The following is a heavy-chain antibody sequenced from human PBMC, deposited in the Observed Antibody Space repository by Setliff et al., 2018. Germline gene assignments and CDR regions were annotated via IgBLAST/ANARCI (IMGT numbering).Heavy chain of an antibody. J-gene: IGHJ6*03. CDR1: GGSSSSHY. Sequence: SETLSLTCTVSGGSSSSHYWSWIRQPPGKGLEWIGSIYHSGSTYYNPSLKSRVTISVDTSKNQFSLKLSSVTAADTAVYYCARMSGFLYMDVWGKGTPVTVSS. D-gene: IGHD3-3*01. CDR2: IYHSGST. CDR3: ARMSGFLYMDV. V-gene: IGHV4-38-2*02.